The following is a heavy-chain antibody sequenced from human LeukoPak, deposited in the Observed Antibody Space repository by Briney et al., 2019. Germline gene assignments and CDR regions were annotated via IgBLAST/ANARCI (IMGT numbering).Heavy chain of an antibody. J-gene: IGHJ4*02. Sequence: GGSLRLSCEGSGFTFDGYSMSWVRQAPGKGLEWVATINQDGSERYNLDSAKGRFTISRDNAQNSLYLQMNSLRAEDTAVYYCARERAWGSPDYWGQGTLVTVSS. CDR3: ARERAWGSPDY. V-gene: IGHV3-7*01. CDR2: INQDGSER. D-gene: IGHD7-27*01. CDR1: GFTFDGYS.